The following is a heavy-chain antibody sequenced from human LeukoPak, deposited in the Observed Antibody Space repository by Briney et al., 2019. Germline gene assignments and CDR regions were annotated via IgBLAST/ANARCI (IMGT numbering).Heavy chain of an antibody. CDR3: ARDLVTVTKGFDI. D-gene: IGHD4-17*01. V-gene: IGHV4-59*11. J-gene: IGHJ3*02. CDR2: ISYIGST. CDR1: DYSFSSHY. Sequence: PSETLSLTCAASDYSFSSHYWTWIRQPPGKGLEWIGYISYIGSTNYNPSLKSRVTISIDTSKNQFSLKLSSVTAADTAVYYCARDLVTVTKGFDIWGQGTIVSVSS.